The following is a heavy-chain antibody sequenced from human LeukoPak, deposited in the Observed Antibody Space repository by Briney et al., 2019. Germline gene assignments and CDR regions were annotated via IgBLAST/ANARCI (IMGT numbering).Heavy chain of an antibody. CDR1: GGSFSGNY. Sequence: SETLSLTCAVYGGSFSGNYWSWIRQPPGKGLEWIGEINHSGSTNYNPSLKSRVTISVDTSKNQFSLKLSSVTAADTAVYYCARGTKIHYYGSGSYYNHYYYYGMDVWGQGTTVTVSS. J-gene: IGHJ6*02. V-gene: IGHV4-34*01. D-gene: IGHD3-10*01. CDR2: INHSGST. CDR3: ARGTKIHYYGSGSYYNHYYYYGMDV.